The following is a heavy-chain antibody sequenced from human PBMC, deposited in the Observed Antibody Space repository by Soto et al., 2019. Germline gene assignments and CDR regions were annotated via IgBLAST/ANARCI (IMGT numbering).Heavy chain of an antibody. D-gene: IGHD3-10*01. V-gene: IGHV4-34*01. CDR2: INHSGST. Sequence: SETLSLTCAVYGGSFSGYYWSWIRQPPGKGLEWIGEINHSGSTNYNPSLKSRVTISVDTSKNQFSLKLSSVTAADTAVYYCGREYGSGYYYYYYGMDVWGQGTTVTVSS. CDR1: GGSFSGYY. CDR3: GREYGSGYYYYYYGMDV. J-gene: IGHJ6*02.